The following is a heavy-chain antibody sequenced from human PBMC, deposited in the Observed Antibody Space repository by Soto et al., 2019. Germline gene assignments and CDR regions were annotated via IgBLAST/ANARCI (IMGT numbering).Heavy chain of an antibody. D-gene: IGHD3-10*01. CDR3: AAWRYYGSGSGFLDYYYMDV. J-gene: IGHJ6*03. Sequence: ASVKVSCKASGLTFTSSAMQWVRQARGQRLEWIGWIVVGSGNTNYAQKFQERVTITRDMSTSTAYMELSSLRSEDTAVYYCAAWRYYGSGSGFLDYYYMDVWGKGTTVTVSS. V-gene: IGHV1-58*02. CDR1: GLTFTSSA. CDR2: IVVGSGNT.